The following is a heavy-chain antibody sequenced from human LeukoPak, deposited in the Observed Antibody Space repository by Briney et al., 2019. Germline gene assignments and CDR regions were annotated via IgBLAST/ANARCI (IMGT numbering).Heavy chain of an antibody. J-gene: IGHJ4*02. V-gene: IGHV3-7*03. D-gene: IGHD3-22*01. CDR3: ATAPYDSRGIFDY. Sequence: GGSLRLSCAASGFTFSSYWMSWVRQAPGKGLEWVANIKQDGSEKYYVDSVKGRFTISRDNAKNSLYLQMSSLRTEDTALYYCATAPYDSRGIFDYWGQGTLVTVSS. CDR2: IKQDGSEK. CDR1: GFTFSSYW.